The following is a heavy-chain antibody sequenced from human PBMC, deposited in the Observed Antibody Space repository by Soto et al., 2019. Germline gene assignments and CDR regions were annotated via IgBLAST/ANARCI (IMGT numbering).Heavy chain of an antibody. CDR3: ARANTYYVILTDYRDYYYYMDV. Sequence: GGSLRLSCAASGFTVSSNYMSWVRQAPGKGLEWVSVIYSGGSTYYADSVRGRFTISRHNSKNTLYLQMNSLRAEDTAVYYCARANTYYVILTDYRDYYYYMDVWGKGTTVTVSS. J-gene: IGHJ6*03. V-gene: IGHV3-53*04. CDR1: GFTVSSNY. D-gene: IGHD3-9*01. CDR2: IYSGGST.